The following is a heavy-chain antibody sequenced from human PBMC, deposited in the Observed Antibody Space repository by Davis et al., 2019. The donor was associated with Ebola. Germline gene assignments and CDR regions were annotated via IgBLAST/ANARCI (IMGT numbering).Heavy chain of an antibody. CDR3: AKDPRSIAVAGILDY. J-gene: IGHJ4*02. Sequence: GESLKISCAASGFTFSSYGMHWVRQAPGKGLEWVSLIWYDGSNKYYADSVKGRFTISRDNSKNTLYLQMNSLRAEDTAVYYCAKDPRSIAVAGILDYWGQGTLVTVSS. V-gene: IGHV3-30*02. D-gene: IGHD6-19*01. CDR2: IWYDGSNK. CDR1: GFTFSSYG.